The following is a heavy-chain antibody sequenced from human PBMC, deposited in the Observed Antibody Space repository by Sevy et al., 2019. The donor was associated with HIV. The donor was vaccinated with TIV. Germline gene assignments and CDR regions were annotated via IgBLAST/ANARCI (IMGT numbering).Heavy chain of an antibody. V-gene: IGHV3-23*01. CDR1: GFPFNIYS. D-gene: IGHD2-8*01. J-gene: IGHJ4*02. CDR3: AREGCTKPHDY. CDR2: LSFGCGKI. Sequence: GGSLRLSCATSGFPFNIYSMSWVRQAPGKGLEWVSTLSFGCGKINYADSVKGWFTISRDNSENTLYLEMNSLRAEDTALYFCAREGCTKPHDYRGRRTLVTVSS.